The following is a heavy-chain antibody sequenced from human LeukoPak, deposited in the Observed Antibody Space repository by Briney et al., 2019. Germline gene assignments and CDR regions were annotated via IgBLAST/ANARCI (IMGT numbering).Heavy chain of an antibody. Sequence: GASVKVSCKASGYTFTGYYMHWVRQAPGQGLERMGWINPNSGGTNYAQKFQGRVTMTRDTSISTAYMELSRLRSDDTAVYYCARDVSGYYYYYYMDVWGKGTTVTVSS. CDR2: INPNSGGT. V-gene: IGHV1-2*02. CDR1: GYTFTGYY. D-gene: IGHD1-26*01. CDR3: ARDVSGYYYYYYMDV. J-gene: IGHJ6*03.